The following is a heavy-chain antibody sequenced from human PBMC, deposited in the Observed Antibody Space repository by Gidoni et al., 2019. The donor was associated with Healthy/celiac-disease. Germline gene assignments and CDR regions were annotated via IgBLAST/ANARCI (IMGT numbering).Heavy chain of an antibody. Sequence: EVQLVESGGGLVQPGGSLRLSCAPSGFPFSVYEMNWVRQAPGKGLEWDSYISSSGSTIYYADSVKGRFTISRDNAKNSLYLQMNSLRAEDTAVYYCARDGIAAAARGNYYYYGMDVWGQGTTVTVSS. CDR2: ISSSGSTI. CDR3: ARDGIAAAARGNYYYYGMDV. D-gene: IGHD6-13*01. J-gene: IGHJ6*02. V-gene: IGHV3-48*03. CDR1: GFPFSVYE.